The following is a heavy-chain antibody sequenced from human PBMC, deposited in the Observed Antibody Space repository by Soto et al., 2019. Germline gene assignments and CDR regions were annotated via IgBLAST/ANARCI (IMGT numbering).Heavy chain of an antibody. CDR1: GFTFSSYG. CDR3: AREGTSILTGYYRGEKNYYYYGMDV. J-gene: IGHJ6*02. Sequence: QVQLVESGGGVVQPGRSLRLSCAASGFTFSSYGMHWVRQAPGKGLEWVAVIWYDGSTKYYADSVKGRFTISRDNSKNTLYLQMNSRRAEDTAVYYCAREGTSILTGYYRGEKNYYYYGMDVWGQGTTVTVSS. V-gene: IGHV3-33*01. D-gene: IGHD3-9*01. CDR2: IWYDGSTK.